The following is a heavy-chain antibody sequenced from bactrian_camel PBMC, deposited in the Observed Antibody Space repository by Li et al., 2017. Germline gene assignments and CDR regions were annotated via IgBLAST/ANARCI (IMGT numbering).Heavy chain of an antibody. CDR2: ISPSGSTP. CDR3: ASAFES. V-gene: IGHV3-2*01. J-gene: IGHJ4*01. Sequence: HVQLVESGGDLVQPGGSLRLSCSAAGFTFSTYPMIWFRQAPGKGLEWVASISPSGSTPYYADSVKGRFTISRDNAKNTVSLQVNSLKSEDTALYYCASAFESWGQGTQVTVS. CDR1: GFTFSTYP.